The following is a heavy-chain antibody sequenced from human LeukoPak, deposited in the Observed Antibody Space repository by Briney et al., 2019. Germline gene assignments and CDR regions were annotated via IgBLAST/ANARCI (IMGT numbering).Heavy chain of an antibody. J-gene: IGHJ5*02. V-gene: IGHV3-23*01. CDR1: GFTFSNAW. Sequence: PGGSLRLSCAASGFTFSNAWMNWVRQAPGKGLEWVSAISGSGGSTYYADSVKGRFTISRDNSKNTLYLQMNSLRAEDTAVYYCAKDPLRFLEWLPFRNWFDPWGQGTLVTVSS. CDR3: AKDPLRFLEWLPFRNWFDP. D-gene: IGHD3-3*01. CDR2: ISGSGGST.